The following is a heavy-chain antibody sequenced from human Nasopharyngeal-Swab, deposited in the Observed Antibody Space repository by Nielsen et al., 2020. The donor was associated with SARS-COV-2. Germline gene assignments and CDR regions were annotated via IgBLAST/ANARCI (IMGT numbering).Heavy chain of an antibody. V-gene: IGHV3-66*01. CDR2: IYSGGST. Sequence: GGALRLSCAASGFTGSSNYMRWVRQAPGKGLEWVSLIYSGGSTDYADSVKGRFTISRDNSKNTLYLQMNSLRAEDTAVYYCARTYGSAFGESLDYWGQGTLVTVSS. D-gene: IGHD3-10*01. J-gene: IGHJ4*02. CDR3: ARTYGSAFGESLDY. CDR1: GFTGSSNY.